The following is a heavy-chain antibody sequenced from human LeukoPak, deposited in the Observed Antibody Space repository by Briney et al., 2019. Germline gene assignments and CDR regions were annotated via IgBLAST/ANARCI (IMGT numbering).Heavy chain of an antibody. V-gene: IGHV1-69*06. J-gene: IGHJ5*02. CDR1: GGTFSSYG. CDR3: ARGRPTTSIAAAGVNWFDP. D-gene: IGHD6-13*01. Sequence: SVKVSCKASGGTFSSYGISWVRQAPGQGLEWMGGIIPIFGTANYAQKIQGRVTITADKSTSTAYMELSSLRSEDTAVYYCARGRPTTSIAAAGVNWFDPWGQGTLVTVSS. CDR2: IIPIFGTA.